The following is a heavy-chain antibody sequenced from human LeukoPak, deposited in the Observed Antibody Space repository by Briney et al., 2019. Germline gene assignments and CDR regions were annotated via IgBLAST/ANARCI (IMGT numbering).Heavy chain of an antibody. J-gene: IGHJ6*02. Sequence: PGGSLRLSCAASGFTFSSYAMHWVRQAPGKGLEWVAVISYDGSNKYYADSVKGRFTISRDNSKNTLYLQMNSLRAEDTAVYYCARDTVYPPNYYYHYGMDVWGQGTTVTVSS. CDR1: GFTFSSYA. CDR3: ARDTVYPPNYYYHYGMDV. CDR2: ISYDGSNK. D-gene: IGHD4-17*01. V-gene: IGHV3-30-3*01.